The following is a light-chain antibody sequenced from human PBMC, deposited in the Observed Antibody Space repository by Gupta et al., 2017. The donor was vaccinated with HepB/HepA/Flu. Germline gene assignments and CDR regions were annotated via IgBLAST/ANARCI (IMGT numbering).Light chain of an antibody. V-gene: IGKV3-15*01. Sequence: DILMTQSPDTLYLSPGATATLSCSASQSIKNNLAWYQQRPGHPPMVLIYEASTSVSGVPVRFSGSGYGIEFTLTITSRQPEDFTLYFCQQYKSWPRSSFGQGTKLEIK. J-gene: IGKJ2*04. CDR2: EAS. CDR1: QSIKNN. CDR3: QQYKSWPRSS.